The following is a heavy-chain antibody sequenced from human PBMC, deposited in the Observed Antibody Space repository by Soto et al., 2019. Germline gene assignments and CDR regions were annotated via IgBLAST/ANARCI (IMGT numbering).Heavy chain of an antibody. CDR3: ARAAPFNYGGNSDFDY. D-gene: IGHD4-17*01. CDR2: INSDGSGT. CDR1: GFTFSSAW. J-gene: IGHJ4*02. Sequence: EVQLVESGGGLVQPGGSLRLSCAAAGFTFSSAWMHWVRQAPGKGLVWVSHINSDGSGTSYADSVKGRFSISRDNAENTLYLQMNSLRAEDTAVYYCARAAPFNYGGNSDFDYWGQGTLVTVSS. V-gene: IGHV3-74*01.